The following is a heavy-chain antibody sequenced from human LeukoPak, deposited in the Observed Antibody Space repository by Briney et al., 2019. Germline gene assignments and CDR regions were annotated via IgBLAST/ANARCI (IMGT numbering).Heavy chain of an antibody. CDR1: GGSFSGYY. J-gene: IGHJ2*01. Sequence: SETLSLTCVVYGGSFSGYYWSWIRQPPGKGLEWIGEINHSGSTNYNPSLKSRVTISVDTSKNQFSLKLSSVTAADTAVYYCARGAGGYFDLWGRGTLVTVSS. D-gene: IGHD1-14*01. V-gene: IGHV4-34*01. CDR2: INHSGST. CDR3: ARGAGGYFDL.